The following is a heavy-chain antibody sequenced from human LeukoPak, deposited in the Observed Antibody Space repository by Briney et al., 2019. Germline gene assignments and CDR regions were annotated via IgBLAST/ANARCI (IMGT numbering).Heavy chain of an antibody. J-gene: IGHJ5*02. V-gene: IGHV1-69*13. CDR3: ARVKSGDDILTGYYTSQYNWFDP. Sequence: ASVKVASKASRGTFSSYAISWVRQAHGQGIEWMGGIIPIFGTANYAQKFEGRVTITADESTSTAYMELSSLRSEDTAVYYCARVKSGDDILTGYYTSQYNWFDPWGQGTLVTVSS. CDR1: RGTFSSYA. D-gene: IGHD3-9*01. CDR2: IIPIFGTA.